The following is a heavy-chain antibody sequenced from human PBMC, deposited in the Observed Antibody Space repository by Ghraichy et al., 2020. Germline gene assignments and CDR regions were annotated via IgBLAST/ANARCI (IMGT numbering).Heavy chain of an antibody. D-gene: IGHD5-12*01. Sequence: VSTVRGSGSSTYYADSVKGRFTISRDNSKNTLFLQMSSLRAEDTAVYYCAKDDRGYDKPIDSGGQCTLVTVSS. CDR3: AKDDRGYDKPIDS. V-gene: IGHV3-23*01. CDR2: VRGSGSST. J-gene: IGHJ4*02.